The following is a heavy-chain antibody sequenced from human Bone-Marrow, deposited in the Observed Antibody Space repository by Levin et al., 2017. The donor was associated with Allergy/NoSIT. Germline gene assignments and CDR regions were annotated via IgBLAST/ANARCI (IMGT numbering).Heavy chain of an antibody. D-gene: IGHD1-1*01. CDR1: GFTFSNYA. Sequence: PGGSLRLSCVASGFTFSNYAMGWARQAPGKGLEWVSDIGGSGEDTHYADSVKGRFTISRDNSKNTLYLQMNSLRVEDTAIYYCAKDPNWNDAYWGQGTLVTVSS. J-gene: IGHJ4*02. CDR2: IGGSGEDT. V-gene: IGHV3-23*01. CDR3: AKDPNWNDAY.